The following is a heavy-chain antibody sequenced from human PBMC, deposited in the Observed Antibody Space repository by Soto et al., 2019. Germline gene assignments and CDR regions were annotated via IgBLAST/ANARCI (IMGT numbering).Heavy chain of an antibody. V-gene: IGHV3-23*01. CDR1: GFTFSTYA. D-gene: IGHD6-13*01. J-gene: IGHJ4*02. CDR2: ITGSGDRT. CDR3: AGMYSSSCEY. Sequence: EVQLLESGGDLVQPGGSLRLSCAASGFTFSTYAMRWVRQAPGKGLEWVSSITGSGDRTYYADSVKGRFTISRDNSQSTLHLQMNSLRAEDTAVYYCAGMYSSSCEYWGQGTLVTVSS.